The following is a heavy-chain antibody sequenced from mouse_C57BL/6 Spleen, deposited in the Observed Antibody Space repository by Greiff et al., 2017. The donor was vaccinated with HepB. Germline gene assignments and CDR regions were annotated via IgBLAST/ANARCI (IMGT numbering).Heavy chain of an antibody. D-gene: IGHD1-1*01. V-gene: IGHV1-78*01. J-gene: IGHJ3*01. CDR3: AIDYCGSTFAY. Sequence: VQLQQSDAELVKPGASVKISCKVSGYTFTDHTIHWMKQRPEQGLECIGYIYPRDGSTKYNEKFKGKATLAADISSSTAYMQRNSLTSEDSAVYFCAIDYCGSTFAYWGQRTLVTVSA. CDR2: IYPRDGST. CDR1: GYTFTDHT.